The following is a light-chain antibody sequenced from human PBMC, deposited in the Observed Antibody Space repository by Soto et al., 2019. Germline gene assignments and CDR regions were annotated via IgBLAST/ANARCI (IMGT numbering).Light chain of an antibody. V-gene: IGKV1-39*01. Sequence: DIQMSQSPSSLSASVGVRVTITCRAAESISRHLNWYQQKPGRAPDLLIYAASTLQNGVPSRFTGSGSGTEFTLTITGLQLEDFATYYCQQDYSTLATFGQGTRLEIK. J-gene: IGKJ5*01. CDR3: QQDYSTLAT. CDR2: AAS. CDR1: ESISRH.